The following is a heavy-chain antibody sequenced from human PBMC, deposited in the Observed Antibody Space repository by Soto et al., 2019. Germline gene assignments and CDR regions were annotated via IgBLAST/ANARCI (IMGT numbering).Heavy chain of an antibody. CDR2: IYYSGST. CDR3: ARGQVGSGYYRTPWFDP. Sequence: QVQLQESGPGLVKPSQTLSLTCTVSGGSISSGGYYWSWIRQHPGKGLEWIGYIYYSGSTYYNPSLKSRVTISVDTSKNQFSLKLRSVTAADTAVYYCARGQVGSGYYRTPWFDPWGQGTLVTVSS. V-gene: IGHV4-31*03. CDR1: GGSISSGGYY. D-gene: IGHD3-22*01. J-gene: IGHJ5*02.